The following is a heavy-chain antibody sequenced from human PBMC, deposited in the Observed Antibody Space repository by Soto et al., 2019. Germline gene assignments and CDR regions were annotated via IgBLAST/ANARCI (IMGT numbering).Heavy chain of an antibody. J-gene: IGHJ5*01. CDR1: GGTFSSYA. Sequence: QVQLVQSGAEVKKPGSSVKVSCKASGGTFSSYAISWVRQAPGQGLEWMGGIIPIFGTANYAQKFQGRVTITADKSTSTAYMELSSLRSEDTAVYYCARDPSPGVRGVITNWFDSWGQGTLVTVSS. D-gene: IGHD3-10*01. CDR2: IIPIFGTA. CDR3: ARDPSPGVRGVITNWFDS. V-gene: IGHV1-69*06.